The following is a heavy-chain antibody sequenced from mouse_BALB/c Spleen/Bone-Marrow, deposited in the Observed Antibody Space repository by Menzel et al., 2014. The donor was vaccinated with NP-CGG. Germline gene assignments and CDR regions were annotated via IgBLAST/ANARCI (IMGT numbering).Heavy chain of an antibody. J-gene: IGHJ1*01. Sequence: VQRVESGPGLVAPSQSLSITCTVSGFSLTGYGVNWVRQPPGKGLEWLGMIWGDGNTDYNSDLKSRLSISKDNSKSQVFLKMNSPQTDDTARYYCARVYYDYDWWYFDVWGAGTTVTVSS. CDR1: GFSLTGYG. CDR3: ARVYYDYDWWYFDV. CDR2: IWGDGNT. V-gene: IGHV2-6-7*01. D-gene: IGHD2-4*01.